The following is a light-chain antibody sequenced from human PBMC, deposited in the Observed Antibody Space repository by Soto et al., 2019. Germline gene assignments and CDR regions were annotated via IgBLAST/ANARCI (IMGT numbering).Light chain of an antibody. Sequence: QSVLTQPPSASGSPGQSVTISCTGTKNDIGVYDFVSWYQHHPGKAPRLIIYEVVQRPSGVPDRFSGSKSGNTASLTVSGLQDAHEAAYFCKSYAGRNTYVFGSGTKVTV. CDR3: KSYAGRNTYV. V-gene: IGLV2-8*01. CDR1: KNDIGVYDF. J-gene: IGLJ1*01. CDR2: EVV.